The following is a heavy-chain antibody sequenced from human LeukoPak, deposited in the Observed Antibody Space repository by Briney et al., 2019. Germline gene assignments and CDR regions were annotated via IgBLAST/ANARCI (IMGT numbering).Heavy chain of an antibody. Sequence: SVKVSCKASGGTFSSYAISWVRQAPGQGLEWMGGIIPIFGTANYAQKFQGRVTITADESTSTAYMELSSLRSEDTAVYYCARVGPIDGYHGIAFDIWGQGTMVTVSS. D-gene: IGHD5-24*01. CDR1: GGTFSSYA. CDR2: IIPIFGTA. V-gene: IGHV1-69*13. J-gene: IGHJ3*02. CDR3: ARVGPIDGYHGIAFDI.